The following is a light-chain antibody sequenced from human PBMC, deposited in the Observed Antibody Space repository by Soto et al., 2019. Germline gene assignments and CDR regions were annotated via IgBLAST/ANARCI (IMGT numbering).Light chain of an antibody. J-gene: IGKJ2*01. CDR2: GAS. V-gene: IGKV3-20*01. CDR1: QRVSARY. CDR3: QQSYRTPYT. Sequence: IVLTQSPGTLSLSPGDRATLSCRASQRVSARYLAWFHQKPGQAPRLLIFGASARATGIPDRFSGSGSGTDFTLTISSLQPEDFATYYCQQSYRTPYTFGQGTKLETK.